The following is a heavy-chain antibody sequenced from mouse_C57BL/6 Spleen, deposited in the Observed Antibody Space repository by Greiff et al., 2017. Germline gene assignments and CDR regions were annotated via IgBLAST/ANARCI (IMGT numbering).Heavy chain of an antibody. D-gene: IGHD3-2*02. Sequence: QVQLQQSGPELVKPGASVKISCKASGYAFSSSWMNWVKQRPGKGLEWIGRIYPGDGDTNYNGKFKGKATLTADKSSSTAYMQLSSLTSEDSAVYFWAGAQAKAMDYWGQGTSVTVSS. J-gene: IGHJ4*01. CDR3: AGAQAKAMDY. V-gene: IGHV1-82*01. CDR2: IYPGDGDT. CDR1: GYAFSSSW.